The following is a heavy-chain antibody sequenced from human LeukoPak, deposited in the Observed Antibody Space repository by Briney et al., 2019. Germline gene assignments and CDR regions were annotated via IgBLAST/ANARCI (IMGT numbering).Heavy chain of an antibody. CDR1: GFSFSSYS. Sequence: GGSLRPSCAASGFSFSSYSMNWLRQAPGKGLEWVSYIRSGSSIIYYADSVKGRFIISRDNANNSVYLQMNSLRAEDTALYYCARGGLAGSNDAFDIWGQGTMVTVSS. D-gene: IGHD3-16*01. J-gene: IGHJ3*02. V-gene: IGHV3-48*04. CDR2: IRSGSSII. CDR3: ARGGLAGSNDAFDI.